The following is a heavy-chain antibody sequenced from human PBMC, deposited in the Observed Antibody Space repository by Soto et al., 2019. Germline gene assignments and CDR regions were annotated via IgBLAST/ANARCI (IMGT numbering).Heavy chain of an antibody. CDR3: ARDSSGWYGGWFDP. J-gene: IGHJ5*02. CDR1: GGSISSYY. D-gene: IGHD6-19*01. Sequence: PSETLSLTCTVSGGSISSYYWSWIRQPPGKGLEWIGYIYYSGSTNNNPSLKSRVTISVDTSKNQFSLKLSSVTAADTAVYYCARDSSGWYGGWFDPWGQGTLVTVSS. CDR2: IYYSGST. V-gene: IGHV4-59*01.